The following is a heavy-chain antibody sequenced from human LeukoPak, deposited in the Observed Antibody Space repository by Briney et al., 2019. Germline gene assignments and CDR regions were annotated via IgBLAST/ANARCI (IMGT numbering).Heavy chain of an antibody. D-gene: IGHD3-3*01. V-gene: IGHV3-9*01. CDR3: AKVSYDSWSSDY. CDR1: GFTFDDYA. CDR2: ISWNSGSI. J-gene: IGHJ4*02. Sequence: GGSLRLSCAASGFTFDDYAMHWVRQAPGKGLEWVSGISWNSGSIGYADSVKGRFTISRDNAKNSLYLQMNSLRAEDTALYYCAKVSYDSWSSDYWGQGTLVTVSS.